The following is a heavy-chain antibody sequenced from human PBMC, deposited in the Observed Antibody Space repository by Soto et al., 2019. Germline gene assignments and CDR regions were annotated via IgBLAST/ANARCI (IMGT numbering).Heavy chain of an antibody. V-gene: IGHV4-61*01. CDR3: ARTSTGYSYGDL. CDR1: GDSVSRGSHS. Sequence: QVQLHESGPGLLKPSETLSLTCSVAGDSVSRGSHSWTWTRQPPGKGLEFLGYIYYTGSTNYNPSLKSRVTISVDTPKNQISLMLTSVTAADTAVYYCARTSTGYSYGDLWGHGILVTVSS. J-gene: IGHJ4*01. CDR2: IYYTGST. D-gene: IGHD4-17*01.